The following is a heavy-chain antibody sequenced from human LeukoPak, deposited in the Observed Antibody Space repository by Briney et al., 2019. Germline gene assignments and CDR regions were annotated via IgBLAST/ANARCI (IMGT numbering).Heavy chain of an antibody. V-gene: IGHV4-59*08. D-gene: IGHD2-2*01. CDR3: ARASTIVVVPAATGRAGSVHFDY. Sequence: SETLSLTCTVSGDSINSYYWSWIRQPPGRGLEWIGYINYNGNTNYNPSLKSRVTISVDTSKNQFSLKLSSVTAADTAVYYCARASTIVVVPAATGRAGSVHFDYWGQGTLVTVSS. J-gene: IGHJ4*02. CDR1: GDSINSYY. CDR2: INYNGNT.